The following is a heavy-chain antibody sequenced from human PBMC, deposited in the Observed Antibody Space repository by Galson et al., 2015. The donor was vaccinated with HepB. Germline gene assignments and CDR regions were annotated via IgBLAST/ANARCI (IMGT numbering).Heavy chain of an antibody. D-gene: IGHD3-3*01. CDR1: GYTFTSYG. CDR3: ARARYYTSPPDY. CDR2: ISLYSANT. J-gene: IGHJ4*02. V-gene: IGHV1-18*01. Sequence: SVKVSCKASGYTFTSYGITWVRQAPGQGLEWMGWISLYSANTNYAQKVQGRVTLTTDTSTSTAYMELSSLTSDDTAVYYCARARYYTSPPDYWGQGTLVTVSS.